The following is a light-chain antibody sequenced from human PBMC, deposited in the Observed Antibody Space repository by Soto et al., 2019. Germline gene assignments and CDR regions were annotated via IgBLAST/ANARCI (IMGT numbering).Light chain of an antibody. CDR2: DTS. Sequence: EVVLTQSPATLSVSPGEGATLSCRASQSVNNYLAWYQQKPGQAPRLLIYDTSDRASGIPARFSGSGSGTEFTLSISSLQSEDFAVCYCQQYNKWPVTFGGGTKVDIK. CDR1: QSVNNY. J-gene: IGKJ4*01. V-gene: IGKV3D-15*01. CDR3: QQYNKWPVT.